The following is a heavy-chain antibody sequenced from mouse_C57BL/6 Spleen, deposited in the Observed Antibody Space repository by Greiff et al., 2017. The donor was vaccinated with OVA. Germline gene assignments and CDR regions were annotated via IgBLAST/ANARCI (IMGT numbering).Heavy chain of an antibody. J-gene: IGHJ3*01. Sequence: EVQLVESGGDLVKPGGSLKLSCAASGFTFSSYGMSWVRQTPDKRLEWVATISSGGSYTYYPDSVKGRFTISRDNAKNTLYLQMRSLKAEDTAMYYCARHGTGTAWFAYWGQGTLVTVSA. CDR3: ARHGTGTAWFAY. CDR1: GFTFSSYG. V-gene: IGHV5-6*01. CDR2: ISSGGSYT. D-gene: IGHD4-1*01.